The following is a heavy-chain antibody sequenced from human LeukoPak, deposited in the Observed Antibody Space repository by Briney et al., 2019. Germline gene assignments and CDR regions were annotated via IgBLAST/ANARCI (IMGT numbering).Heavy chain of an antibody. CDR3: ARGVIDWLLSSYYGMDV. V-gene: IGHV1-18*04. CDR1: GYTFTTYS. CDR2: ISAYNGNT. D-gene: IGHD3-9*01. Sequence: ASVKVSCKASGYTFTTYSMHWVRQAPGQGLEWMGWISAYNGNTNYAQKLQGRVTMTTDTSTSTAYMELRSLRSDDTAVYYCARGVIDWLLSSYYGMDVWGQGTTVTVSS. J-gene: IGHJ6*02.